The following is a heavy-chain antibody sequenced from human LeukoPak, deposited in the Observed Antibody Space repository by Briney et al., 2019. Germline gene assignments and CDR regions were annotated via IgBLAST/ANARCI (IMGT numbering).Heavy chain of an antibody. CDR3: ARDLRRYCSGGSCYSFDY. D-gene: IGHD2-15*01. CDR2: IWYDGSNK. J-gene: IGHJ4*02. CDR1: GFTFSSYG. Sequence: GGSLRLSCAAPGFTFSSYGMHWVRQAPGKGLEWVAVIWYDGSNKYYADSVKGRFTISRDNSKNTLYLQMNSLRAEDTAVYYCARDLRRYCSGGSCYSFDYWGQGTLVTVSS. V-gene: IGHV3-33*01.